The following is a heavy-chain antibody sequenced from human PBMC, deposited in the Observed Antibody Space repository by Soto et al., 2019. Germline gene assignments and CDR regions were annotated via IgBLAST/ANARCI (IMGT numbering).Heavy chain of an antibody. Sequence: GAAVPISEKRPGWNFSRYRLARERQKTGKGLEWMGIIYPGDSDARYSPSFQGQVTISADKSISTAYLQWSSLKASDTAMYYCASATIWVGGFSSFFYGMDVWGQGTTVTGSS. CDR2: IYPGDSDA. CDR1: GWNFSRYR. D-gene: IGHD3-10*01. J-gene: IGHJ6*02. CDR3: ASATIWVGGFSSFFYGMDV. V-gene: IGHV5-51*01.